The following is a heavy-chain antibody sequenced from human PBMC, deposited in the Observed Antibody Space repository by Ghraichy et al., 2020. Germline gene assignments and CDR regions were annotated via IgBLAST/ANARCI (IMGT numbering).Heavy chain of an antibody. CDR2: IYSGGTT. Sequence: GCIVINNFMTWVRQAPGKGLEWVALIYSGGTTSYADSVKGRFTLSRDSSKNTVYLQMNSLRVDDTAVYYCARGGSISEAGYWGQGTLVTVSS. V-gene: IGHV3-66*01. CDR3: ARGGSISEAGY. J-gene: IGHJ4*02. D-gene: IGHD1-26*01. CDR1: GCIVINNF.